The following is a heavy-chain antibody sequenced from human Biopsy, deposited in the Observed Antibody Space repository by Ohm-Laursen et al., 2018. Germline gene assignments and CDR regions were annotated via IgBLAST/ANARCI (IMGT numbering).Heavy chain of an antibody. D-gene: IGHD2/OR15-2a*01. V-gene: IGHV1-18*04. J-gene: IGHJ4*02. CDR3: ARVFCTSTTCYGLLDN. CDR2: ISPYNDKT. CDR1: GYTFTSFY. Sequence: VSSVKVSCKASGYTFTSFYMHWVRQAPGQGLEWMGWISPYNDKTSYPPKLQDRVTMTADTSTNTAHMELRSLRSDDTAVYYCARVFCTSTTCYGLLDNWGQGTVVTVSS.